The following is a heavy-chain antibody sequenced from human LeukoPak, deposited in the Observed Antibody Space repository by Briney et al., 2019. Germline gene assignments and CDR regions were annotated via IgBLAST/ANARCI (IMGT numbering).Heavy chain of an antibody. CDR2: INHSGST. V-gene: IGHV4-39*07. CDR3: ARRYYYDSSGYYRYYYYGMDV. J-gene: IGHJ6*02. Sequence: SETLSLTCTVSGGSISSGGYYWSWIRQPPGKGLEWIGEINHSGSTNYNPSLKSRVTISVDTSKNQFSLKLSSVTAADTAVYYCARRYYYDSSGYYRYYYYGMDVWGQGTTVTVSS. CDR1: GGSISSGGYY. D-gene: IGHD3-22*01.